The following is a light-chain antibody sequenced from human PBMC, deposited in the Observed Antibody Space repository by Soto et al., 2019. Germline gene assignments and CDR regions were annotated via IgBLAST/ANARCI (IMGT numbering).Light chain of an antibody. V-gene: IGLV1-44*01. CDR2: SNN. J-gene: IGLJ2*01. CDR1: SSNIGGNT. Sequence: QSVLTQPPSESGTPGQRVTISCSGSSSNIGGNTVNWYQQLPGTAPKLLIYSNNQRPSGVPDRFSGSKSGTSASLAISGLQPEDEADYYCAAWDDTLNGPVFGGGTKLTVL. CDR3: AAWDDTLNGPV.